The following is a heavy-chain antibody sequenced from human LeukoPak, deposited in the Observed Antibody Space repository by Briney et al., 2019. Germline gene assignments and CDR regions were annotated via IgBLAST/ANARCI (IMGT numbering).Heavy chain of an antibody. J-gene: IGHJ3*02. CDR1: GFTFSSYG. CDR2: IWYDGSNK. D-gene: IGHD6-19*01. V-gene: IGHV3-33*01. CDR3: ARDLAGIAVAGSGLVGAFDI. Sequence: GGSPRLSCAASGFTFSSYGMHWVRQAPGKGLEWVAVIWYDGSNKYYADSVKGRFTISRDNSKNTLYLQMNSLRAEDTAVYYCARDLAGIAVAGSGLVGAFDIWGQGTMVTVSS.